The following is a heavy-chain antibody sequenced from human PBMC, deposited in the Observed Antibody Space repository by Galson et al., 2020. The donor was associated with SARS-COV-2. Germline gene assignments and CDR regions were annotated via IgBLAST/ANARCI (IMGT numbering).Heavy chain of an antibody. Sequence: SETLSFTCAAFGWSFSGYFWSWIRQLPGKGLEWIGEVNHSGSTNYNPSLKSRVTISVDTSKNPFSLKLSSVTAADTAVYYCARGLYGTGRFNGWEYWGQGTRVTGSS. J-gene: IGHJ4*02. CDR2: VNHSGST. CDR3: ARGLYGTGRFNGWEY. CDR1: GWSFSGYF. V-gene: IGHV4-34*01. D-gene: IGHD1-26*01.